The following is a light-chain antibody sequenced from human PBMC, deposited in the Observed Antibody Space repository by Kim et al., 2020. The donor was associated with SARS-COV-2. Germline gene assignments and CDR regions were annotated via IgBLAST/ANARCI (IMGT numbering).Light chain of an antibody. CDR1: KLGDKY. J-gene: IGLJ2*01. Sequence: SVSPGQTASITCSGDKLGDKYACWYQQKPGQSPVLVIYQDSKRPSAIPGRFSGSSSGNTATLTISGTQAMDEADYSCQAWDSSTAVFGGGTQLTVL. V-gene: IGLV3-1*01. CDR3: QAWDSSTAV. CDR2: QDS.